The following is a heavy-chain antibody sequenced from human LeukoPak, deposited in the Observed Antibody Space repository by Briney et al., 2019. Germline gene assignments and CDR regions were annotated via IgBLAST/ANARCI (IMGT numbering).Heavy chain of an antibody. Sequence: SQTLSLTCTVSGGSISSRSYYWRWIRQPAGKGLEGIGRIYTSGSANYNPSLKSRVTISLDTSKNQFSLRLSSVTAADSAVYYCAGAVRSSESNWFDPWRRGTLATVSS. D-gene: IGHD1-26*01. V-gene: IGHV4-61*02. CDR3: AGAVRSSESNWFDP. CDR2: IYTSGSA. CDR1: GGSISSRSYY. J-gene: IGHJ5*02.